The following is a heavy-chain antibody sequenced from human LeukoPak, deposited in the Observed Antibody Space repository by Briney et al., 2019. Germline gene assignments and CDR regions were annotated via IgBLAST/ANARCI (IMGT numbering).Heavy chain of an antibody. V-gene: IGHV4-34*01. CDR2: INHSGST. CDR1: GGSFSGYY. Sequence: SETLSLTCAVYGGSFSGYYWSWIRQPPGKGLEWIGEINHSGSTNYNPSLKSRVTISVDTSKNQFSLKLSSVTAADTAVYYCARGREDIVVVVAATLDYWGQGTLVTASS. CDR3: ARGREDIVVVVAATLDY. D-gene: IGHD2-15*01. J-gene: IGHJ4*02.